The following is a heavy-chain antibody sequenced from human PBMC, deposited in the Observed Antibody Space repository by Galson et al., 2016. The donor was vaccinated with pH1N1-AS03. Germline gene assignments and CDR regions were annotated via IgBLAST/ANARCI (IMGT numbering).Heavy chain of an antibody. J-gene: IGHJ4*02. CDR1: GFTFKNYA. V-gene: IGHV3-23*01. Sequence: SLRLSCAASGFTFKNYAMSWVRQAPGKGLEWVSVISGIGTSTYYAASVKGRFSISRDNARNTLSLQMDGLRAEDTALYYCAKEGDEGAFDSWGQGTLVTVSP. CDR3: AKEGDEGAFDS. CDR2: ISGIGTST.